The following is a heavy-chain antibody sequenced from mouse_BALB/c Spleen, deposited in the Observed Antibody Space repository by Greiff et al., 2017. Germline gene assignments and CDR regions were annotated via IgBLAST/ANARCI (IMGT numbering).Heavy chain of an antibody. CDR3: ARDGYYGAMDY. J-gene: IGHJ4*01. CDR1: GYSITSDYA. V-gene: IGHV3-2*02. CDR2: ISYSGST. Sequence: DVQLQESGPGLVKPSQSLSLTCTVTGYSITSDYAWNWIRQFPGNKLEWMGYISYSGSTSYNPSLKSRISITRDTSKNQFFLQLNSVTTEDTATYYCARDGYYGAMDYWGQGTSVTVSS. D-gene: IGHD2-3*01.